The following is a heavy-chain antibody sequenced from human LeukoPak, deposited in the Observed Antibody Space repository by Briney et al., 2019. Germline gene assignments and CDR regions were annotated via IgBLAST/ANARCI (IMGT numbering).Heavy chain of an antibody. CDR2: ISSRNTI. Sequence: GSLRLSCAASGFTFSSYSMNWVRLAPGKGLEWVSYISSRNTIYYADSVKGRFTISRDNAKNSLYLQMNSLRDEDTAVYYCARSTEGAFDIWGQGTMVTVSS. CDR3: ARSTEGAFDI. D-gene: IGHD2-8*02. CDR1: GFTFSSYS. J-gene: IGHJ3*02. V-gene: IGHV3-48*02.